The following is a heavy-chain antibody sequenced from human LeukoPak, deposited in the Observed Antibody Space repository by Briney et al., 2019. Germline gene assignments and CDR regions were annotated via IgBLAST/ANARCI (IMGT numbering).Heavy chain of an antibody. CDR2: IYYSGST. CDR1: GGSISSGGYY. CDR3: ARDCPWGGGGSCRPNEIQ. V-gene: IGHV4-61*08. J-gene: IGHJ4*02. Sequence: PSETLSLTCTVSGGSISSGGYYWSWIRQHPGKGLEWIGYIYYSGSTNYNPSLKSRVTISVDTSKNQFSLKLSSVTAADTAVYYCARDCPWGGGGSCRPNEIQWGQGTLVTVSS. D-gene: IGHD2-15*01.